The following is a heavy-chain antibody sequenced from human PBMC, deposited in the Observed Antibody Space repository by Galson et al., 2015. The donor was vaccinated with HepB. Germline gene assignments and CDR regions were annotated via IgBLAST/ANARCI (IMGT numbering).Heavy chain of an antibody. Sequence: SLRLSCAASGFTFSDHYMDWVRQAPGKGLEWVGRIRDTYHRYTTEYAASVKGRFTISRDDLQNLLSLQMNSLKTEDTAMYYCARGDQLERGNYYLKYWGQGTLVTVSS. CDR2: IRDTYHRYTT. CDR1: GFTFSDHY. D-gene: IGHD1-1*01. CDR3: ARGDQLERGNYYLKY. V-gene: IGHV3-72*01. J-gene: IGHJ4*02.